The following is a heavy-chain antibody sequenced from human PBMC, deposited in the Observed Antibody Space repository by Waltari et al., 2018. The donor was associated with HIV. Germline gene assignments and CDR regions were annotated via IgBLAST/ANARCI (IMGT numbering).Heavy chain of an antibody. J-gene: IGHJ4*02. D-gene: IGHD6-19*01. V-gene: IGHV4-59*01. CDR1: GGSISSYY. CDR2: IYYSGST. CDR3: ARAGVIAVAHHVFDY. Sequence: VSGGSISSYYWSWIRQPPGKGLEWIGYIYYSGSTNYNPSLKSRVTISVDTSKNQFSLKLSSVTAADTAVYYCARAGVIAVAHHVFDYWGQGTLVTVSS.